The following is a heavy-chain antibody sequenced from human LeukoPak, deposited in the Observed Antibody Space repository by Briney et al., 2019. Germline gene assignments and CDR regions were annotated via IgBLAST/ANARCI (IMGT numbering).Heavy chain of an antibody. Sequence: SVKVSCKASGGTFSSYAISWVRQAPGQGLEWMGRIIPILGIANYAQKFQDRVTITADKSTSTAYMELSSLRSEDTAVYYCARGRTVKDGYNYDYWGQGTLVTVSS. CDR3: ARGRTVKDGYNYDY. CDR1: GGTFSSYA. CDR2: IIPILGIA. V-gene: IGHV1-69*04. J-gene: IGHJ4*02. D-gene: IGHD5-24*01.